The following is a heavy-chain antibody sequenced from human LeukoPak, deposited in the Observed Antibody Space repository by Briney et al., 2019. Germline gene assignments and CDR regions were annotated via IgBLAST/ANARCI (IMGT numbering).Heavy chain of an antibody. CDR2: ISYDGSNK. CDR3: ARDKAVAGPYYYYYYGMDV. D-gene: IGHD6-19*01. V-gene: IGHV3-30-3*01. CDR1: GFTFSSYA. Sequence: PGRSLRLSCAASGFTFSSYAMHWVRQVPGKGLEWVAVISYDGSNKYYADSVKGRFTISRDNSKNTLYLQMNSLRAEDTAVYYCARDKAVAGPYYYYYYGMDVWGQATTVTVSS. J-gene: IGHJ6*02.